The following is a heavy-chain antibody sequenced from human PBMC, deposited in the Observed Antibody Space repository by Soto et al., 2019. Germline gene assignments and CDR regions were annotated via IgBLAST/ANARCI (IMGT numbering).Heavy chain of an antibody. Sequence: QVQLVQSGAEVKKPGSSVKVSCKASGGTFSSYTISWVRQAPGQGLEWMGRIIPILGIANYAQKFQGRVTMTADKSTSTAYRELSSLRSEDTAVYYCARDRGRIAVAGTWDYWGQGTLVTVSS. J-gene: IGHJ4*02. CDR2: IIPILGIA. V-gene: IGHV1-69*08. CDR3: ARDRGRIAVAGTWDY. CDR1: GGTFSSYT. D-gene: IGHD6-19*01.